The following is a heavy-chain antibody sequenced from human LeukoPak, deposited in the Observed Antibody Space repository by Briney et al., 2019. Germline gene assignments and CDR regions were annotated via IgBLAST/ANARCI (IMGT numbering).Heavy chain of an antibody. CDR2: INHSGST. J-gene: IGHJ4*02. CDR3: ARSATPRVVPAARTAFGYSGYDYRY. CDR1: GGSFSGYY. D-gene: IGHD5-12*01. Sequence: SETLSLTCAVYGGSFSGYYWSWIRQPPGKGLEWTGEINHSGSTNYNPSLKSRVTTSVDTSKNQFSLKLSSVTAADTAVYYCARSATPRVVPAARTAFGYSGYDYRYWGQGTLVTVSS. V-gene: IGHV4-34*01.